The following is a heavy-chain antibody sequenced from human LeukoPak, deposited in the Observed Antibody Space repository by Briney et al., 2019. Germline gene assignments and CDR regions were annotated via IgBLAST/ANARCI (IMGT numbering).Heavy chain of an antibody. D-gene: IGHD3-9*01. Sequence: PSETLSLTCTVSGGSISRSSYYWGWIRQPPGKGLEWIGSIYYSGSTYYNPSLKSRVTISVDTSKNQFSLKLSSVSAADTAVYYCARDGLLGDILTGRLPPRYSFDYWGQGTLVTVSS. V-gene: IGHV4-39*07. CDR3: ARDGLLGDILTGRLPPRYSFDY. CDR1: GGSISRSSYY. J-gene: IGHJ4*02. CDR2: IYYSGST.